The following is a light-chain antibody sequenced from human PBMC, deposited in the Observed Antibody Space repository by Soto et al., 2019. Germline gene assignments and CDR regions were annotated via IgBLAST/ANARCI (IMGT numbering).Light chain of an antibody. Sequence: DVQMTQSPSTLSATVGDRVTITCRASQNIRSRLAWFQQKPGKAPKLLINDASSLESGVPSRFSGSGSGTEFTLTITSLQPDDFATYYCQQYNSYPWTSGQGTKAAIK. V-gene: IGKV1-5*01. CDR3: QQYNSYPWT. CDR1: QNIRSR. J-gene: IGKJ1*01. CDR2: DAS.